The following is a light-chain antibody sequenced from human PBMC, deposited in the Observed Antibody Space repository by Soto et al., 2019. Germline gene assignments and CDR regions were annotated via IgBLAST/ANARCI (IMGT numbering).Light chain of an antibody. CDR2: GAS. Sequence: PGERATLSCRASQSVSSSYLSWYQQKPGQAPRLLISGASTRATGIPARFSGSGSGTDFTLTISSLQPEDFAVYYCQQDYNLPLTFGGGTKVEIK. J-gene: IGKJ4*01. CDR1: QSVSSSY. CDR3: QQDYNLPLT. V-gene: IGKV3D-7*01.